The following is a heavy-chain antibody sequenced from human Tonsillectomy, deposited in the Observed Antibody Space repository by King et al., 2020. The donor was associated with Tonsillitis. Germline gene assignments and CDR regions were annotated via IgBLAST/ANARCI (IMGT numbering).Heavy chain of an antibody. CDR1: GFTLSSYA. D-gene: IGHD5-18*01. CDR2: ISGSGGGT. Sequence: VQLVQSGGGLVQPGGSLRLSCAASGFTLSSYAMSWVRQAPGKGLEWVSAISGSGGGTYYADSVKGRFTISRDNSKNTLYLQMNSLRAEDTAVDYCGKDGWDTAVVSLDYWGQGTLVTVTS. J-gene: IGHJ4*02. V-gene: IGHV3-23*04. CDR3: GKDGWDTAVVSLDY.